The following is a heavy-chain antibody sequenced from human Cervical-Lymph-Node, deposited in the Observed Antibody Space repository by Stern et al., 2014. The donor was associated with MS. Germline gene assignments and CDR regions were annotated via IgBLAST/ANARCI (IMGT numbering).Heavy chain of an antibody. J-gene: IGHJ4*02. Sequence: VQLVESGPEVKRPGESLKLSCQASGYTFTSYWIGWVRQTPGKGLEWIAIIFPGGSDIRYSPSFQGQVTISADKSSSTAYLKWNNLKASDTAIYYCARQRYFDYWGQGTLVTVSS. V-gene: IGHV5-51*01. CDR3: ARQRYFDY. CDR1: GYTFTSYW. CDR2: IFPGGSDI.